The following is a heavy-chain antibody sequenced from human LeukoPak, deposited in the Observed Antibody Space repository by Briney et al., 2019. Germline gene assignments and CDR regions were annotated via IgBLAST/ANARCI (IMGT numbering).Heavy chain of an antibody. CDR2: INANTGNP. V-gene: IGHV7-4-1*02. CDR1: GYTFTSYA. D-gene: IGHD2-8*02. Sequence: ASVKVSCKASGYTFTSYAMNWVRQAPGQGLEWMGWINANTGNPTYAQGFTGRFVFSLDTSVSTAYLQISSLKAEDTAVYYCAGKIAWWALDIWGQGTMVTVSS. J-gene: IGHJ3*02. CDR3: AGKIAWWALDI.